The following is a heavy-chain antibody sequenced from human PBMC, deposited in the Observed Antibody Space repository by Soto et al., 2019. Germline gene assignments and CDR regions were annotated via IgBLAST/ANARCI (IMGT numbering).Heavy chain of an antibody. Sequence: GGSLRLSCAASGFTFSSYAMSWVRQAPGKGLEWVSAISGSGGSTYYADSVKGRFTISRDNSKNTLYLQMNSLRAEDTAVYYCAKDGPLAARPGLDAFDIWGQGTMVTVSS. CDR1: GFTFSSYA. J-gene: IGHJ3*02. D-gene: IGHD6-6*01. CDR2: ISGSGGST. CDR3: AKDGPLAARPGLDAFDI. V-gene: IGHV3-23*01.